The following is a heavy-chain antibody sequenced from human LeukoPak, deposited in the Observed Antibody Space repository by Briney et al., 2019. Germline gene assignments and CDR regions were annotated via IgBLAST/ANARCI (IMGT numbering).Heavy chain of an antibody. V-gene: IGHV1-2*02. CDR2: INPNSGGT. J-gene: IGHJ4*02. D-gene: IGHD6-19*01. Sequence: ASVKVSCKASGYTFTGYYMHWVRQAPGQGLEGMGWINPNSGGTNYAQKFQGRVTMTRDTSISTAYMELSRLRSDDTAVYYCARGGSGWYFNTDYWGQGTLVTVSS. CDR1: GYTFTGYY. CDR3: ARGGSGWYFNTDY.